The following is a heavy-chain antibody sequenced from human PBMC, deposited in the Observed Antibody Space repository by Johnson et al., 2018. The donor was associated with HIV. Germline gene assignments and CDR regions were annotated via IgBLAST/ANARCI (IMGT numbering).Heavy chain of an antibody. V-gene: IGHV3-66*02. D-gene: IGHD3-22*01. CDR2: IYSGGST. J-gene: IGHJ3*02. CDR3: ARGAYTYGSSGEVGYDSCDM. CDR1: GFTVSSNY. Sequence: VQLVESGGGFVQPGGSLRLSCAASGFTVSSNYMSWVRQAPGKGLEWVSVIYSGGSTYYADSVKGRFIISRDNSKNTLYLQMNSLRVEDTAVYYCARGAYTYGSSGEVGYDSCDMWGRGTMVTVSP.